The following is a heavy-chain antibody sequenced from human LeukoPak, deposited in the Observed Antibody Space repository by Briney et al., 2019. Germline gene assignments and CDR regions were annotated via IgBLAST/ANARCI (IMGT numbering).Heavy chain of an antibody. J-gene: IGHJ6*03. CDR3: VRDGRIAAAGAGGGGSYYYYMDV. Sequence: GGSLRLSCAASGFTFSDHYMDWVRHAPGKGLEWGGRIRNKANSYTTEYAASVKGRITISRDDSKNSVDLQMNSLKAEDTAVYFCVRDGRIAAAGAGGGGSYYYYMDVWGKGTTVTVSS. D-gene: IGHD6-13*01. CDR1: GFTFSDHY. CDR2: IRNKANSYTT. V-gene: IGHV3-72*01.